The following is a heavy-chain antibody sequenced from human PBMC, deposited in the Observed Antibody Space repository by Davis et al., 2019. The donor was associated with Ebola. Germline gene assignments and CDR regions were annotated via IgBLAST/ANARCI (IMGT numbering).Heavy chain of an antibody. J-gene: IGHJ4*02. Sequence: MPGGSLRLSCAVYGGSFSGYYWSWIRQPPGKGLEWIGEINHSGSTNYNPSLKSRVTISVDTSKNQFSLQLNSVTPEDTAVYYCARDQAAYCYDSSGYWTAYYFDYWGQGTLVTVSS. CDR2: INHSGST. CDR3: ARDQAAYCYDSSGYWTAYYFDY. CDR1: GGSFSGYY. V-gene: IGHV4-34*01. D-gene: IGHD3-22*01.